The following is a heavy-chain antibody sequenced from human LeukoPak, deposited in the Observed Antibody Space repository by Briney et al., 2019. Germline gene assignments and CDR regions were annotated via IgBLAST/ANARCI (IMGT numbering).Heavy chain of an antibody. Sequence: ASVPVPCKTSVYSFNDHYIQWLRLAPGQGLEWVGLINPSRGGTSSAQKFQGRVTMTRDTSITTVYMEVSWLTSYDTAIYYCARADRLDGGTYLICTWGQGTLVTVSS. D-gene: IGHD2-8*01. CDR2: INPSRGGT. J-gene: IGHJ1*01. V-gene: IGHV1-2*02. CDR3: ARADRLDGGTYLICT. CDR1: VYSFNDHY.